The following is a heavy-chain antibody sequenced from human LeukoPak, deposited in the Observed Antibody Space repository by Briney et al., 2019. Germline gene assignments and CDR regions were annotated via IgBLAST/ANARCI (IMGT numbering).Heavy chain of an antibody. CDR2: ICKGRDHL. V-gene: IGHV3-21*01. CDR1: GFTFSRYM. Sequence: GGPLRLSCAACGFTFSRYMMNELPPPPGKGVECGASICKGRDHLHHAPPERRRLIMSRDNNKILLYLQVNSLRAEDTAVYYCASGPPRIAAPGISSFDPWGQGTLVTVSS. J-gene: IGHJ5*02. CDR3: ASGPPRIAAPGISSFDP. D-gene: IGHD6-13*01.